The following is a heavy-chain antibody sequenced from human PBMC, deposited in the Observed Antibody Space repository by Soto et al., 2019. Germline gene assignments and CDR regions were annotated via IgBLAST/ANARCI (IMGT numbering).Heavy chain of an antibody. D-gene: IGHD2-15*01. CDR3: ARCASSCSLGF. J-gene: IGHJ4*02. CDR1: GGSISSGDYY. V-gene: IGHV4-30-4*01. Sequence: QVELQESGPGLAKPAQTLSLTCTVSGGSISSGDYYWSWIRQPPGKGLEWMGYIYYSGSTYYNPSLMSRVTISVDTSKNQFSLKLSSVTAADTAVYYCARCASSCSLGFWGQGTLVTVSS. CDR2: IYYSGST.